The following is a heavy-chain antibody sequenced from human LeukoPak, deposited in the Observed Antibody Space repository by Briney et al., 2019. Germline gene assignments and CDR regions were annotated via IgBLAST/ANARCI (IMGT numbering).Heavy chain of an antibody. D-gene: IGHD3-3*01. J-gene: IGHJ5*02. CDR2: INHSGST. CDR1: GGSTSGHY. CDR3: ARGRITIFGVVTIPTTGWFDP. Sequence: SETLSLTCAVYGGSTSGHYWSWIRQPPGKGLEWIGEINHSGSTNYNPSLKSRVTISVDTSKNQFSLKLSSVTAADTAVYYCARGRITIFGVVTIPTTGWFDPWGQGTLVTVSS. V-gene: IGHV4-34*01.